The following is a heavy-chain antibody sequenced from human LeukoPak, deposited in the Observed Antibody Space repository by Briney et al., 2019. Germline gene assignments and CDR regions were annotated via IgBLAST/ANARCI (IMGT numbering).Heavy chain of an antibody. Sequence: NPSETLSLTCTVSGGSISSGGYYWSWIRQPPGKGLEWIGYIYHSGSTYYNPSLKSRVTISVDRSKNQFSLKLSSVTAADTAVYYCAVANWVDAFDIWGQGTMVTVSS. CDR2: IYHSGST. J-gene: IGHJ3*02. V-gene: IGHV4-30-2*01. CDR1: GGSISSGGYY. D-gene: IGHD7-27*01. CDR3: AVANWVDAFDI.